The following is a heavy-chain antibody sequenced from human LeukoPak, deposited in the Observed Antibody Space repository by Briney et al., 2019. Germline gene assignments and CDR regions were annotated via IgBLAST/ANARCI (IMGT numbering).Heavy chain of an antibody. Sequence: PGGSLRLSCAAYDFTVASTYMTWLRQAPGKGLEWVSTIYRGGNAFYADPVKGRFTISRDTSKNTLNLDMSSLGVEDTAVYYCARAVTDGYSLDFYFDFWGQGTLVTVSS. D-gene: IGHD5-24*01. CDR3: ARAVTDGYSLDFYFDF. J-gene: IGHJ4*02. CDR2: IYRGGNA. V-gene: IGHV3-53*01. CDR1: DFTVASTY.